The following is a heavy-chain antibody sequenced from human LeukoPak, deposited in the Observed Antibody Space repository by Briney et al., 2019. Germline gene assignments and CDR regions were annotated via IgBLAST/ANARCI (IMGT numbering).Heavy chain of an antibody. J-gene: IGHJ4*02. CDR2: INSNGAVT. CDR1: GFSFSDYG. Sequence: GGSLRLSCAASGFSFSDYGMNWVRRAPGKGLEWLSHINSNGAVTSYADSVKGRFTISRDTAKSSLYLQMYSLKIEDTAIYFCARDPDGGYDFDYWGQGTLVTVSS. D-gene: IGHD5-12*01. CDR3: ARDPDGGYDFDY. V-gene: IGHV3-48*01.